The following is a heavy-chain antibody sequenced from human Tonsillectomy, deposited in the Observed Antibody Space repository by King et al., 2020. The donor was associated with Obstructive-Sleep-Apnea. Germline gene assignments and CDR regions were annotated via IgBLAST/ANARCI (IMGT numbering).Heavy chain of an antibody. V-gene: IGHV3-7*03. D-gene: IGHD5-24*01. CDR3: ARDRVDP. Sequence: VQLVESGGDLVQPGGSLRLSCAASGFTFTNYWMSWVRQAPEKGLEWVANIKEDGSEKYYVDSVKGRFTISRDNAKNSLYLQMNSLRAEDTAVYYCARDRVDPWGQGTLVTVSS. CDR2: IKEDGSEK. CDR1: GFTFTNYW. J-gene: IGHJ5*02.